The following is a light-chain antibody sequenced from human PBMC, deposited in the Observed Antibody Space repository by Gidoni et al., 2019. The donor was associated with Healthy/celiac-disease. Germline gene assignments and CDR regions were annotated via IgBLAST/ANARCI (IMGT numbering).Light chain of an antibody. J-gene: IGKJ2*01. CDR2: AAS. V-gene: IGKV1-39*01. CDR3: QQSYSTPHT. CDR1: QSISSY. Sequence: DIQMTQSPSSLSASVGDRVTITCGASQSISSYLNWYQQKPGKAPKLLIYAASSLQSGVPSRFSGSGSGTDFTLTISSLQPEYFATYYCQQSYSTPHTFXXXTKLEIK.